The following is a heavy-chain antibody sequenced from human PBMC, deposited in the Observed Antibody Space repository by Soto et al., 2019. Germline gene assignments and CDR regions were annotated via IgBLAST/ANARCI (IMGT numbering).Heavy chain of an antibody. Sequence: SETLSLTCAVSGGSISRGGYSWSWIRQPPGRGLEWIGYIYHSGSNYYNPSLKSRVTISVDRSKNQFSLKLSSVTAADTAVYYCARAGWDNWNYGGWFDPWGQGTLVTVSS. J-gene: IGHJ5*02. CDR3: ARAGWDNWNYGGWFDP. D-gene: IGHD1-7*01. CDR2: IYHSGSN. CDR1: GGSISRGGYS. V-gene: IGHV4-30-2*01.